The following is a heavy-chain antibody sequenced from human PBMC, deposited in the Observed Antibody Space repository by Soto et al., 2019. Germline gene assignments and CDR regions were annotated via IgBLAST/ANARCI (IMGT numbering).Heavy chain of an antibody. CDR3: ARERPDNLYYFDY. J-gene: IGHJ4*02. CDR1: GFTFSDYY. D-gene: IGHD1-20*01. Sequence: PGGSLRLSCAASGFTFSDYYMSWIRQAPGKGLEWVSYISSSSSYTNYADSVKGRFTISRDNAKNSLYLQMNSLRAEDTAVYYCARERPDNLYYFDYWGQGTLVTVSS. V-gene: IGHV3-11*06. CDR2: ISSSSSYT.